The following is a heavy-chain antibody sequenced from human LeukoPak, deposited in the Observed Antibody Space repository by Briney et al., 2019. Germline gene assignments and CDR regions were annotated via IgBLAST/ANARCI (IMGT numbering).Heavy chain of an antibody. CDR3: AKGGACSSTSCYVLGGMDV. CDR1: GFTFSSYW. CDR2: IKSDGSNT. J-gene: IGHJ6*02. D-gene: IGHD2-2*01. Sequence: GGSLRLSCAASGFTFSSYWMHWVRQAPGKGLVWVSRIKSDGSNTNYAGSVKGRFTISRDNAKNTLYLQMNSLRAEDTAVYYCAKGGACSSTSCYVLGGMDVWGQGTTVTVSS. V-gene: IGHV3-74*01.